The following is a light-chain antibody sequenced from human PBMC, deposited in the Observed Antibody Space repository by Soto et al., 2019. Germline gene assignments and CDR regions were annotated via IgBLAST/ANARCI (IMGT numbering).Light chain of an antibody. Sequence: EIVMTQSPATLSVSPGERATLSCRASQSVSSNVAWYQQKPGQAPRLLMDRASTRATDIPDMFSGSGAGTEFTLSISSLQSEDFAVYYCQQYYNWPRTFGQGTKVDIK. J-gene: IGKJ1*01. CDR1: QSVSSN. CDR3: QQYYNWPRT. CDR2: RAS. V-gene: IGKV3-15*01.